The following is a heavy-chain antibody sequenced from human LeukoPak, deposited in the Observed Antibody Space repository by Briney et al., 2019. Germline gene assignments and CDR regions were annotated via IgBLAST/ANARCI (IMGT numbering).Heavy chain of an antibody. D-gene: IGHD5-24*01. CDR3: ARVLADGYNSRKDAFDI. V-gene: IGHV4-4*07. Sequence: SETPSLTCTVSGGSISTYYWSRIRQPAGKGLEWIGRIYTSGSTNYNPSLKSRVTMSVDTSKKHSSLKLSSVTAADTAVYYCARVLADGYNSRKDAFDIWGQGTMVTVSS. CDR2: IYTSGST. CDR1: GGSISTYY. J-gene: IGHJ3*02.